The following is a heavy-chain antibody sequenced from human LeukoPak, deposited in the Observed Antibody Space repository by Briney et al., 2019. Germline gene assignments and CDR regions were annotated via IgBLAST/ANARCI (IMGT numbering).Heavy chain of an antibody. Sequence: SETLSLTCAVYGGSFSGYYWSWIRQPPGKGLEWIGEINHSGSTNYNPSLKSRVTISVDTSKNQFSLKMRSVTAADTAVYYCARGRGYNSFDYWGQGTVVTVSS. V-gene: IGHV4-34*01. CDR3: ARGRGYNSFDY. CDR2: INHSGST. D-gene: IGHD5-24*01. J-gene: IGHJ4*02. CDR1: GGSFSGYY.